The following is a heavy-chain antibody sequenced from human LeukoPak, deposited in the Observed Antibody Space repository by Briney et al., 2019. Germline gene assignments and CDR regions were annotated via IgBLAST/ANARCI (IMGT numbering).Heavy chain of an antibody. CDR1: GGSISSSSYY. V-gene: IGHV4-39*07. CDR3: ARGFVMVRGVINNWFDP. Sequence: PSETLSLTCTVSGGSISSSSYYWGWIRQPPGKGLERIGSIYYSGSTYYNPSLKSRVTISVDTSKNQFSLKLSSVTAADTAVYYCARGFVMVRGVINNWFDPWGQGTLVTVSS. J-gene: IGHJ5*02. D-gene: IGHD3-10*01. CDR2: IYYSGST.